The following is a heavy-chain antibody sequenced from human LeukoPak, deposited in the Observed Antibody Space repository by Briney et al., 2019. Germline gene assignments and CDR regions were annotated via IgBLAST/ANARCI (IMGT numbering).Heavy chain of an antibody. CDR3: ARRLTAAAAFDY. J-gene: IGHJ4*02. V-gene: IGHV4-39*01. Sequence: KPSETLSLTCTVSGGSISSSSYYWGWIRQPPGKGLEWIGSIYYSGSTYYNPSLKSRVTISVDTSKNQFSLKLSSVTAADTAVYYCARRLTAAAAFDYWGQGTLVTVSS. D-gene: IGHD6-13*01. CDR2: IYYSGST. CDR1: GGSISSSSYY.